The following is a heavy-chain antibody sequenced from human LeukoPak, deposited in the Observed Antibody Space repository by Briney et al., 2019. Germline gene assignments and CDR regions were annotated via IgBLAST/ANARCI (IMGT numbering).Heavy chain of an antibody. J-gene: IGHJ5*02. Sequence: GGSLRLSCAAYGFTFSSYWMSWVRQAPGKGLEWVANIKQDGSEKYYVDSVKGRFTISRDNAKNSLYLQMNSLRAEDTAVCYCARDPLTYYYDSSGYPSGQGTLVTVSS. CDR3: ARDPLTYYYDSSGYP. D-gene: IGHD3-22*01. V-gene: IGHV3-7*03. CDR1: GFTFSSYW. CDR2: IKQDGSEK.